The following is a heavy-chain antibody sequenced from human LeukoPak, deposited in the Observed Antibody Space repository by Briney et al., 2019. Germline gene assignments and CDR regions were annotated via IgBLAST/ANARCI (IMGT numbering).Heavy chain of an antibody. V-gene: IGHV3-23*01. D-gene: IGHD3-22*01. CDR1: GFTFSSYA. CDR3: ATDCYDSSGDYTVDY. J-gene: IGHJ4*02. CDR2: ISGSGYTT. Sequence: GGSLRLSCAASGFTFSSYAMSWVRQAPGQGLEWVSVISGSGYTTHYADSVKGRFTFSRDNSKNTLYLQMNSLRAEDTAVYYCATDCYDSSGDYTVDYWGQGTLVTVSS.